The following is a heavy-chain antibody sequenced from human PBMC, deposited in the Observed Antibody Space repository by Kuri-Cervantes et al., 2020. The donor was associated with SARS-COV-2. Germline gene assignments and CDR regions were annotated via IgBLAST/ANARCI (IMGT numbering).Heavy chain of an antibody. Sequence: GGSLRLSCTASGFNYLNYAMHWVRQAPGTGLEWVAVVSYNGTNKYYADSVKGRFTISRDNAKNSLYLQMNSLRAEDTAVYYCARSPGDGDYDPFDYWGQGTLVTVSS. CDR1: GFNYLNYA. V-gene: IGHV3-30-3*01. D-gene: IGHD4-17*01. CDR2: VSYNGTNK. J-gene: IGHJ4*02. CDR3: ARSPGDGDYDPFDY.